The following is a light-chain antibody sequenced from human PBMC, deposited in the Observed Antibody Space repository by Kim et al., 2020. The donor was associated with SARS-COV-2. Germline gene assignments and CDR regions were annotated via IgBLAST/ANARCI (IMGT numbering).Light chain of an antibody. J-gene: IGLJ3*02. V-gene: IGLV3-21*04. CDR3: QVWDSSSDHWV. CDR2: YDS. Sequence: SYELTQPPSVSVAPGKTARITCGGNNIGSKSVHWYQQKPGQAPVLVIYYDSDRPSGIPERFSGSNSGNTATLTISRVKAGDEADYYCQVWDSSSDHWVFG. CDR1: NIGSKS.